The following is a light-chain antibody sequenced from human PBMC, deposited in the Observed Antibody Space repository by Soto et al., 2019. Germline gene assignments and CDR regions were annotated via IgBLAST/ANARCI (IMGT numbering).Light chain of an antibody. CDR1: QGISSY. V-gene: IGKV1-9*01. CDR3: QQLYTYAPFT. Sequence: DIQLTQSPSFLSASVGDRVTITCRASQGISSYLAWYQQRPGKAPNLLIYAASTLQNGVPSRFSGSGSGTEFPLTISSLQTEDFATYYCQQLYTYAPFTFGPGTKVDI. J-gene: IGKJ3*01. CDR2: AAS.